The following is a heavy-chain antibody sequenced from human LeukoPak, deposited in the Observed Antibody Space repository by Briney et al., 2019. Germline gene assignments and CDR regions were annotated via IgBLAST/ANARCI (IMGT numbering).Heavy chain of an antibody. CDR3: TRVHMGN. CDR2: IRGKANNYAT. CDR1: GFTFSGSG. Sequence: GGSLKLSCAASGFTFSGSGIHWVRQASGKGLEWVGRIRGKANNYATTYDASVRGRFTISRDDSKNTAYLQMNSLKTEDTAVYYCTRVHMGNWGQGTLVTVSS. D-gene: IGHD2-21*01. J-gene: IGHJ4*02. V-gene: IGHV3-73*01.